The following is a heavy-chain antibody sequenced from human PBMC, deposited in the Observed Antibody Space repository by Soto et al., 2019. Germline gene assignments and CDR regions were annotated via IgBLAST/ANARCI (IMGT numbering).Heavy chain of an antibody. Sequence: QITLKESGPTLVKPTQTLTLTCTFSGFSLSTSGVGVGWIHQPPGKALELLALIYWDDDKRYSPSLKSRLTITKETCKNEVVLRMDNMDPVDTAKYYCLHLYGVLEFWGYYFDYWGQGTLVTVSS. D-gene: IGHD3-16*01. CDR3: LHLYGVLEFWGYYFDY. J-gene: IGHJ4*02. CDR1: GFSLSTSGVG. CDR2: IYWDDDK. V-gene: IGHV2-5*02.